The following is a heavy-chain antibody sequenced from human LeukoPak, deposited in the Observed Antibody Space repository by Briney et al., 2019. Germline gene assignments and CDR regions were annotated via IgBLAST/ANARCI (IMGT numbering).Heavy chain of an antibody. J-gene: IGHJ4*02. D-gene: IGHD3-16*01. CDR2: ISYDGSNK. Sequence: PGGSLRLSCAASGFTFSSYAMHWVRQAPGKGLEWVAAISYDGSNKYYADSVKGRFTISRDNSKNTLYLQMNSLRAEDTAVYYCARAKEGRGGFDYWGQGTLVTVSS. V-gene: IGHV3-30-3*01. CDR1: GFTFSSYA. CDR3: ARAKEGRGGFDY.